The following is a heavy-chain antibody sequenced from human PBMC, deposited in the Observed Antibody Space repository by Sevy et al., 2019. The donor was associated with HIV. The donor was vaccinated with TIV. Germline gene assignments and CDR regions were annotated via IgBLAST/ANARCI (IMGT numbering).Heavy chain of an antibody. CDR2: INSDESST. Sequence: AGSLRLSCAASGFTFSSYWMHWVRQAPGKGLVWVSRINSDESSTSYADSVKGRFTISRDNAKNTLYLQMNSLRAEDTAVYYCVLAAAGTRYYYYYYGMDVWGQGTTVTVSS. D-gene: IGHD6-13*01. V-gene: IGHV3-74*01. J-gene: IGHJ6*02. CDR1: GFTFSSYW. CDR3: VLAAAGTRYYYYYYGMDV.